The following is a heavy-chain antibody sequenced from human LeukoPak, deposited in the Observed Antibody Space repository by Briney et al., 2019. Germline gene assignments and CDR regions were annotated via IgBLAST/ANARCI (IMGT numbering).Heavy chain of an antibody. D-gene: IGHD2-21*02. CDR3: AREGFCGGDCPGYFDL. Sequence: GGSLRLSCAATGFTFSTYDMHWVRQTTGKGLEWVSAIDTAGNTYFPDSLKGRFTVSRENAENSFYRQMDSLGAGDTAIYYCAREGFCGGDCPGYFDLWGRGTLVTVSS. CDR2: IDTAGNT. CDR1: GFTFSTYD. J-gene: IGHJ2*01. V-gene: IGHV3-13*04.